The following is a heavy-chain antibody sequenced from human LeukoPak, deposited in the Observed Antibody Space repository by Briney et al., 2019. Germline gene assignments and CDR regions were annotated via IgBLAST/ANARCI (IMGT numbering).Heavy chain of an antibody. CDR2: IRYDGSNK. Sequence: PGGSLRLSCAASGFIFSSYGMHWVRQAPGKGLDWVAFIRYDGSNKYYADSVKGRFTISRDNAKNSLYLQMNSLRAEDTALYYCARRINILTGYYADYYYYYMDVWGKGTTVTVSS. D-gene: IGHD3-9*01. CDR3: ARRINILTGYYADYYYYYMDV. J-gene: IGHJ6*03. V-gene: IGHV3-30*02. CDR1: GFIFSSYG.